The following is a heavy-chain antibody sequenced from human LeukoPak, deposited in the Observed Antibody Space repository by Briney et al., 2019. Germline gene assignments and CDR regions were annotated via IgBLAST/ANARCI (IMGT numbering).Heavy chain of an antibody. CDR3: ARRRRPIAAAVLDY. D-gene: IGHD6-13*01. CDR2: IYYSGTT. V-gene: IGHV4-39*01. CDR1: GGSISSTSHY. J-gene: IGHJ4*02. Sequence: PSETLSLTCTVSGGSISSTSHYWGWIRQPPGKGLEWIGNIYYSGTTYYNLSLKSRVSISVDTSKNWFSLKLSSVTAADTAVYYCARRRRPIAAAVLDYWGQGTLVTVSS.